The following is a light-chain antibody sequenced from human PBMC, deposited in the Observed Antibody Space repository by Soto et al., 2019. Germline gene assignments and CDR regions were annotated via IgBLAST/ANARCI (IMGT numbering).Light chain of an antibody. CDR3: QQYNNWPPYT. Sequence: EIVMTQSPATLSVSPGERATLSCRASQCVSSNLAWYQQKPGQAPRLRIYGASTRAAGIPARFSGSGAGTEVTLTISSLQSEDFAVYYGQQYNNWPPYTFGQGTKLEIK. V-gene: IGKV3-15*01. CDR1: QCVSSN. CDR2: GAS. J-gene: IGKJ2*01.